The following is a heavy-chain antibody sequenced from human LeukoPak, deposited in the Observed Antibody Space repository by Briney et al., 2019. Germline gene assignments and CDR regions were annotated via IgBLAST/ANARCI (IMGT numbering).Heavy chain of an antibody. D-gene: IGHD3-22*01. CDR3: AREGNSGYYPY. CDR1: GFPFSTYD. CDR2: ISYDGSEK. Sequence: PGGSLRLSCAASGFPFSTYDMHWVRQAPGKGLEWVAVISYDGSEKHYADPVKGRFTISRDNSKNTLYLQMSSLRAEDTAMYYCAREGNSGYYPYWGQGILVTVSS. J-gene: IGHJ4*02. V-gene: IGHV3-30*03.